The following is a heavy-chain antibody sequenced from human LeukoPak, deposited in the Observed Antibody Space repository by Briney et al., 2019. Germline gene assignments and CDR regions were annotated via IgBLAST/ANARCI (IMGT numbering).Heavy chain of an antibody. CDR1: GGSISSSSYY. CDR2: TYYSGST. J-gene: IGHJ6*02. V-gene: IGHV4-39*01. Sequence: SETLSLTCTVSGGSISSSSYYWGWIRQPPGKGLEWIGSTYYSGSTYYNPSLKSRVTIPVDTSKNQFSLKLSSVTAADRAVYYCAGKNCSGGSCYYYYYYGMDVGAQGTTVTVPS. CDR3: AGKNCSGGSCYYYYYYGMDV. D-gene: IGHD2-15*01.